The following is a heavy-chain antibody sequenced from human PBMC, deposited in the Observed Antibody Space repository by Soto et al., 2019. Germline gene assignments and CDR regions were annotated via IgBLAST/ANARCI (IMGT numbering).Heavy chain of an antibody. CDR3: ARDLWGYCGADCYPLDV. CDR2: MYNTGST. D-gene: IGHD2-21*02. CDR1: GGSISRYY. J-gene: IGHJ6*02. V-gene: IGHV4-59*01. Sequence: PSETLSLTCTVPGGSISRYYWSWIRQPPGKGLEWIGYMYNTGSTIYNPSLKSRVTISVDTSKNQFSLKLNSVTAADTAVYYCARDLWGYCGADCYPLDVWGQGTTVTVS.